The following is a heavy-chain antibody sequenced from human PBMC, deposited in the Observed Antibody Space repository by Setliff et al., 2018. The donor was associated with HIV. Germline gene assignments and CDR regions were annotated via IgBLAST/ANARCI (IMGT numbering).Heavy chain of an antibody. D-gene: IGHD3-22*01. V-gene: IGHV3-21*01. Sequence: GGSLRLSCVASGFSFSRYTMMWVRQAPGKGLEWVSSITSNLNYRYADSVKGRFTISRDNTKNSLDLQMNSLRAEDTAVYYCARGDSFVYSYVYPDYWGQGTLVTVSS. J-gene: IGHJ4*02. CDR2: ITSNLNYR. CDR1: GFSFSRYT. CDR3: ARGDSFVYSYVYPDY.